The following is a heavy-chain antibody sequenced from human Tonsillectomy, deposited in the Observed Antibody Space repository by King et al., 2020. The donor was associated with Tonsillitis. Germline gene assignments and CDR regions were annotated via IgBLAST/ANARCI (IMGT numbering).Heavy chain of an antibody. J-gene: IGHJ1*01. V-gene: IGHV3-48*01. CDR2: ISSSDNTI. Sequence: VQLVESGGGLVQPGGSLRLSCAASGFTFSDYSMNWVRQAPGKGLEWVSSISSSDNTIYYADSVKGRFTISRDNAKNSLYLQMNSLRAEDTAVYYCARETPPAAMIGYLEYWGQGTLVTVSS. CDR3: ARETPPAAMIGYLEY. CDR1: GFTFSDYS. D-gene: IGHD2-2*01.